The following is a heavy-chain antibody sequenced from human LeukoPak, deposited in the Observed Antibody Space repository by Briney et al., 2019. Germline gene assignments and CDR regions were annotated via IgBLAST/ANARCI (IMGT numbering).Heavy chain of an antibody. Sequence: PGGSLRLSCAASGFTVSSNYMSWVRQAPGKGLEWVSVIYSGGSTYYAASVKGRFTISRDTSKNRLYLQMNSLRADDTAVYYCAREVVAAYYYCGLDVWGQGTTVTVSS. CDR1: GFTVSSNY. CDR2: IYSGGST. J-gene: IGHJ6*02. CDR3: AREVVAAYYYCGLDV. V-gene: IGHV3-66*01. D-gene: IGHD2-15*01.